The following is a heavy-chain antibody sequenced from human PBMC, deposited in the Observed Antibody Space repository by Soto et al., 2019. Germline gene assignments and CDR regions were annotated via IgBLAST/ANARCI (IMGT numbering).Heavy chain of an antibody. CDR2: IYYSGST. D-gene: IGHD3-22*01. CDR1: GGSISSGGYY. CDR3: AKDYYDSSGYYYHNWFDP. Sequence: PSETLSLTCTVSGGSISSGGYYWSWIRQHPGKGLEWIGYIYYSGSTYYNPSLKSRVTISVDTSKNQFSLKLSSVTAADTAVYYCAKDYYDSSGYYYHNWFDPWGQGTLVTVSS. J-gene: IGHJ5*02. V-gene: IGHV4-31*03.